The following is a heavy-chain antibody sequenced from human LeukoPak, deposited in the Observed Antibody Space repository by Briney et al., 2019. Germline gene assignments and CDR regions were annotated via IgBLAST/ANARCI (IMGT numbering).Heavy chain of an antibody. CDR1: GGPFSGYY. D-gene: IGHD6-13*01. Sequence: SETLSLTCAVYGGPFSGYYWSWIRQPPGKGLEWIGEINHSGSTNYNPSLKSRVTISVDTSKNQFSLKLSSVTAADTAVYYCARGWDSSSPFGPWGQGTLVTVSS. V-gene: IGHV4-34*01. CDR3: ARGWDSSSPFGP. CDR2: INHSGST. J-gene: IGHJ5*02.